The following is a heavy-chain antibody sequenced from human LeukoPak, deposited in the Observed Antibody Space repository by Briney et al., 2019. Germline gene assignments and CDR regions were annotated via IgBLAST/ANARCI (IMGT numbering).Heavy chain of an antibody. CDR1: GFIFSSYS. CDR3: ARLTGVRAYYYMDV. J-gene: IGHJ6*03. CDR2: ISSSSSTI. Sequence: GGSLRLSCEASGFIFSSYSINWVRQAPGKGLEWVSYISSSSSTIYYADSVKGRFTISRDNAKNSLYLQMNSLRAEDTAVYYCARLTGVRAYYYMDVWGKGTTVTVSS. V-gene: IGHV3-48*04. D-gene: IGHD3-9*01.